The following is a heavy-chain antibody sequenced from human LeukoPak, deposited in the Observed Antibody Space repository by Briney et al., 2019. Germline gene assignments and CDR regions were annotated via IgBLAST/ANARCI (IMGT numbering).Heavy chain of an antibody. Sequence: PGGSLRLSCAASGFTFSSYGMSWVRQAPGKGLEWVSAISGSGGSTYYADSVKGRFTISRDNSKNTLYLQMNSLRAEDTSVYYCAKRAAYYDILTCYYYRVDDAFDIWGQGTMVTVSS. J-gene: IGHJ3*02. CDR1: GFTFSSYG. V-gene: IGHV3-23*01. D-gene: IGHD3-9*01. CDR2: ISGSGGST. CDR3: AKRAAYYDILTCYYYRVDDAFDI.